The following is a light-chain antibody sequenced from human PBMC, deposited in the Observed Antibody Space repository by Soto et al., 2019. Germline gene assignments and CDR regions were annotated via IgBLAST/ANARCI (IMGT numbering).Light chain of an antibody. Sequence: EIVLTQSPATLSLSPGERVTLSCRASQSVCTYLAWYQHKPGQAPRLLIYDASNRATGIPARFSGSGSGTDFTLTISRLEPEDSAVYYCLHRYNWPLTFGGGTKVEIK. CDR1: QSVCTY. J-gene: IGKJ4*01. V-gene: IGKV3-11*01. CDR3: LHRYNWPLT. CDR2: DAS.